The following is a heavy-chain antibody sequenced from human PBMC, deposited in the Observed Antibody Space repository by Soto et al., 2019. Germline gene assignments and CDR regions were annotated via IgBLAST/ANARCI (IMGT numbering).Heavy chain of an antibody. V-gene: IGHV1-8*01. CDR2: MNPNSGNT. D-gene: IGHD2-2*02. Sequence: ASVKVSCKASGYTFTSYDINWVRQATGQGLEWMGWMNPNSGNTGYAQKFQGRVTMTRNTSISTAYMELSSLRSEDTAVYYCVRGRVRYCSSTSCYRDYGMDVWGQGTTVTVSS. CDR3: VRGRVRYCSSTSCYRDYGMDV. CDR1: GYTFTSYD. J-gene: IGHJ6*02.